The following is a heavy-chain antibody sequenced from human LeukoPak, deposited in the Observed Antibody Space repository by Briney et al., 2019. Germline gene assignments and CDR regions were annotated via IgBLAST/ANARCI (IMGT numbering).Heavy chain of an antibody. D-gene: IGHD3-22*01. CDR3: ARGRGDSRGTSFDY. Sequence: PSETLSLTCTVSGGSISTYYWSWIRQPPGKGLEWIAYIYYTGTTTYNPSIKSRVTISIDTSRNQFSLNLNSVTAADTAVYYCARGRGDSRGTSFDYWGQGTLVTVSS. CDR1: GGSISTYY. V-gene: IGHV4-59*01. CDR2: IYYTGTT. J-gene: IGHJ4*02.